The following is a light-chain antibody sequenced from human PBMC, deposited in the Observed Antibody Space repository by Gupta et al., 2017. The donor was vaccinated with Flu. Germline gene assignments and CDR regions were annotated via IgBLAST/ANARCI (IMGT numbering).Light chain of an antibody. J-gene: IGKJ4*01. Sequence: DIVLTQSPATLSLSPGERATLSCRASQSVSSYLAWYQQKPGQAPRLLIYDASNRATGIPARFSGSGSGTDFTLTISSLEPEDFAVYYCQQRSNGPLTFGGGTKVEIK. V-gene: IGKV3-11*01. CDR3: QQRSNGPLT. CDR2: DAS. CDR1: QSVSSY.